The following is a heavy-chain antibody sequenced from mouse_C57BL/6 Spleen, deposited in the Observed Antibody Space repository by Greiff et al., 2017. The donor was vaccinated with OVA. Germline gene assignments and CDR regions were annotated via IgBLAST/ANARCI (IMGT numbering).Heavy chain of an antibody. CDR2: IYPGDGDT. V-gene: IGHV1-82*01. CDR1: GYAFSSSW. Sequence: VQLQQSGPELVKPGASVKISCKASGYAFSSSWMNWVKQRPGKGLEWIGRIYPGDGDTNYNGKFKGKATLTADKSSSTAYMQLSSLTSEDSAVYFCAREGDYYGSSYVYYAMDYWGQGTSVTVSS. D-gene: IGHD1-1*01. J-gene: IGHJ4*01. CDR3: AREGDYYGSSYVYYAMDY.